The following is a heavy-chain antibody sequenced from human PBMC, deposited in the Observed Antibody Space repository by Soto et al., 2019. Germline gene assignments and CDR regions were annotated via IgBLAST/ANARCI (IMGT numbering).Heavy chain of an antibody. CDR2: IYHSGRP. V-gene: IGHV4-30-2*01. D-gene: IGHD5-12*01. Sequence: SETLPLTGAASCGCSSSGGYSWGWIRQPPGKGRGWIGYIYHSGRPYYIPSLKSRGTISVDRSKNQFSLKLSSVTAADTAVYYCAAGGGLPRYYWGQGTLVTVSS. CDR1: CGCSSSGGYS. J-gene: IGHJ4*02. CDR3: AAGGGLPRYY.